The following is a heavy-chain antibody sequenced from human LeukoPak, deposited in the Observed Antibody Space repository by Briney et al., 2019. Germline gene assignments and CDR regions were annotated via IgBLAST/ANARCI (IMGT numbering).Heavy chain of an antibody. CDR1: GFTVSSNY. Sequence: QPGGSLRLSCAASGFTVSSNYMSWVRQAPGRGLEWVSVIYSGGSTDYADSVKGRFTISRDNSKNMLYLQMNNLRAEDTAFYYCARGRPVGASTVEDYWGQGTLVTVSS. CDR2: IYSGGST. CDR3: ARGRPVGASTVEDY. D-gene: IGHD1-26*01. J-gene: IGHJ4*02. V-gene: IGHV3-66*01.